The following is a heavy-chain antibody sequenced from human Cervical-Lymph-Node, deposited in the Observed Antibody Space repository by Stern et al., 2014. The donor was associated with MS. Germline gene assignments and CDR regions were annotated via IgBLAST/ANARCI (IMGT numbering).Heavy chain of an antibody. CDR1: GDSVSSNSAA. Sequence: VQLVESGPGLVKPSQTLSLTCAISGDSVSSNSAAWNWIRQSPSRGLEWLGRTYYRSKWYNDYAVSVKSRITINPDTSKNQFSLQLNSVTPEDTAVYYCAREPAVAGTSSSWYFRYWFDPWGQGTLVTVSS. CDR3: AREPAVAGTSSSWYFRYWFDP. D-gene: IGHD6-13*01. J-gene: IGHJ5*02. CDR2: TYYRSKWYN. V-gene: IGHV6-1*01.